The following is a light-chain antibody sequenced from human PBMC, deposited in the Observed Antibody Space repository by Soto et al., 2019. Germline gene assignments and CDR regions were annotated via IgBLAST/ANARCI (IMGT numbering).Light chain of an antibody. V-gene: IGLV2-14*01. J-gene: IGLJ3*02. Sequence: QSALTQPASVSGSPGQSITISCTGTSSDVGGYNYVSWYQQHPGKAPKLMIYEVSNRPSGVSNRFSGSKSGNTASLTISGLHAEDEADYYCSSYTCSSLGVFGGGTKLTVL. CDR3: SSYTCSSLGV. CDR1: SSDVGGYNY. CDR2: EVS.